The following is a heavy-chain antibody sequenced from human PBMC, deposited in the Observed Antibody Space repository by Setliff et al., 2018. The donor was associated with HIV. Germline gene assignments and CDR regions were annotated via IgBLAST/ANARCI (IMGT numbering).Heavy chain of an antibody. J-gene: IGHJ5*02. D-gene: IGHD3-9*01. CDR2: VYYNGAT. CDR1: GGSIASSTHY. Sequence: SETLSLTCTVSGGSIASSTHYWPWIRQPPGKGLEWIGSVYYNGATDHNPSLKSRVTISVDTSNQQFSLKLSSVTAADTAVYYCARHEGYNDLLTGYFRYKWYDPWGQGTLVTVSS. CDR3: ARHEGYNDLLTGYFRYKWYDP. V-gene: IGHV4-39*01.